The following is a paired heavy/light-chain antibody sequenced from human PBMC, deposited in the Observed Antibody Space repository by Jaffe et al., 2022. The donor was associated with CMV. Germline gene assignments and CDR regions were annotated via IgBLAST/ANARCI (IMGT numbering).Heavy chain of an antibody. Sequence: QALLVQSGAEVKKPGASVKISCQASGYTFNNYGMHWVRQAPGQRLEWMGWIKSGNTNPEYSENFQGRVTITRDASASTVYMEMSGLRSEDTAVYFCARAASHYDYFRSPAPRYFSSYYMDVWGTGTPVTVSS. V-gene: IGHV1-3*01. J-gene: IGHJ6*03. CDR3: ARAASHYDYFRSPAPRYFSSYYMDV. D-gene: IGHD3-16*01. CDR1: GYTFNNYG. CDR2: IKSGNTNP.
Light chain of an antibody. J-gene: IGLJ1*01. CDR2: DVT. CDR1: RSDVGGNNY. Sequence: QSALTQPASVSGSPGQSITISCTGSRSDVGGNNYVSWHQQQPGKAPKLIVYDVTNRPSGVSPRFSGSKSGSTASLTISGLQVEDEADYYCCSYTASGNFVFGTGTTVTVL. CDR3: CSYTASGNFV. V-gene: IGLV2-14*03.